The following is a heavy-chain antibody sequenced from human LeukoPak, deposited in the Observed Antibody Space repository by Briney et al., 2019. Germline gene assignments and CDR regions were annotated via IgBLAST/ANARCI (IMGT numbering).Heavy chain of an antibody. J-gene: IGHJ4*02. Sequence: SETLSLTCTVSGYSFSSGYYWGWIRQPPGKGLEWIGSIYHSGSTYYNPSLKSRVTISVDTSKNQFSLKLSSVTAADTAVYYCARGPPPDFDYWGQGTLVTVSS. CDR3: ARGPPPDFDY. CDR1: GYSFSSGYY. CDR2: IYHSGST. V-gene: IGHV4-38-2*02.